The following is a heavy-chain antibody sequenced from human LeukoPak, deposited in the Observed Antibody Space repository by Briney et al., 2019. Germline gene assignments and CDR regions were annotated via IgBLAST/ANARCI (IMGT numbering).Heavy chain of an antibody. Sequence: TLSXTCSVSGGSISSYYWSWIRQPAGKGLEWIGRIYTSGSTNYNPSLKTPLTMSVDTSKNHFSLKLSSVTAADTAVYYCARGGETSPSSGTPFDAFDIWGQGTMVTVSS. J-gene: IGHJ3*02. D-gene: IGHD6-19*01. CDR2: IYTSGST. V-gene: IGHV4-4*07. CDR1: GGSISSYY. CDR3: ARGGETSPSSGTPFDAFDI.